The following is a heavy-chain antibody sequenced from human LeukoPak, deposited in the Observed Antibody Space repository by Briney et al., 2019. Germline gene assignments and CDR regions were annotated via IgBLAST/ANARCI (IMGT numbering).Heavy chain of an antibody. D-gene: IGHD6-6*01. CDR2: IYSGGST. CDR3: ARDSSVCEFDV. V-gene: IGHV3-66*01. J-gene: IGHJ3*01. CDR1: GFTVSSNH. Sequence: GGSLRLSCAASGFTVSSNHMSWVRQAPGKGLEWVSVIYSGGSTYYADSVKGRFTISRDNSKNTLYLQMNSLRAEDTAVYYCARDSSVCEFDVWGQGTMVTVSS.